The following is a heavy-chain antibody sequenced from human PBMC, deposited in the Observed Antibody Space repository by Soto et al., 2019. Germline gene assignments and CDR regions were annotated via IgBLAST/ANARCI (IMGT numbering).Heavy chain of an antibody. D-gene: IGHD6-13*01. J-gene: IGHJ6*02. CDR3: ARPRLPAGTAYYYYGMDG. CDR2: IYYSGST. V-gene: IGHV4-31*02. CDR1: GGSISSGGYY. Sequence: SETLSLTCTVSGGSISSGGYYWSWIRQHPGKGLEWIGYIYYSGSTYYNPSLKSRVTISVDTSKNQFSLKLSSVTAADTAVYYCARPRLPAGTAYYYYGMDGWGQGTTVTVSS.